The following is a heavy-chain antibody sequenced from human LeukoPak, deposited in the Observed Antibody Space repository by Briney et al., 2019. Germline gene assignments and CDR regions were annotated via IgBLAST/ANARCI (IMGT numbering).Heavy chain of an antibody. V-gene: IGHV3-30*18. D-gene: IGHD6-19*01. CDR3: AKDSSGWYSKYFQH. Sequence: GGSLRLSCAASGFTFSSYGMHRVRQAPGKGLEWVAVISYDGSNKYYADSVKGRFTISRDNSKNTLYLQMNSLRAEDTAVYYCAKDSSGWYSKYFQHWGQGTLVTVSS. CDR2: ISYDGSNK. CDR1: GFTFSSYG. J-gene: IGHJ1*01.